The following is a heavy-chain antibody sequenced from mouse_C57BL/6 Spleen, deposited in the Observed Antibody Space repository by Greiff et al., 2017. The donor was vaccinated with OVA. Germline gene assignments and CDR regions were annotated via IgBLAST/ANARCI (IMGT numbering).Heavy chain of an antibody. D-gene: IGHD2-3*01. V-gene: IGHV6-3*01. Sequence: EVQLVESGGGLVQPGGSMKLSCVASGFTFSNYWMNWVRQSPEKGLEWVAQIRLKSDNYATHYAESVKGRFTIARDDAKSSVYLQLHNLRAEDSGIYYCTADDGYSCYWYFDVWGTGTTVTVSS. J-gene: IGHJ1*03. CDR2: IRLKSDNYAT. CDR3: TADDGYSCYWYFDV. CDR1: GFTFSNYW.